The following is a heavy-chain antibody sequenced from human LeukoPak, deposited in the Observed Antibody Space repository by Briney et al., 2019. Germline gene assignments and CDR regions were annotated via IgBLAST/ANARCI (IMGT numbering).Heavy chain of an antibody. CDR3: ARVTGTTTSAFDI. Sequence: ASVKVSCKASGYTFTGYYMHWVRQAPGQGLEWMGWINPNSGGTNYAQKFQGRVTMTRDTSISTAYMELSRLRSDDTAVYYCARVTGTTTSAFDIWGQGTMVTVSS. CDR1: GYTFTGYY. CDR2: INPNSGGT. V-gene: IGHV1-2*02. D-gene: IGHD1-7*01. J-gene: IGHJ3*02.